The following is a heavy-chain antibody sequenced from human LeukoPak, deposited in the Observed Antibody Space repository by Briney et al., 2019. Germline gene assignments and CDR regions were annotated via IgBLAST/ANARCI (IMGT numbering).Heavy chain of an antibody. D-gene: IGHD3-22*01. CDR1: GFTFTSHG. CDR3: AKESYYDSSGYSLFDY. Sequence: GGSLRLSCAASGFTFTSHGMHWVRQAPGKGLEWVAVESYDGSNKNYADSVKGRFTISRDDSKNTLYLQMNSLRAEDTAVYYCAKESYYDSSGYSLFDYWGQGTLVTVSS. CDR2: ESYDGSNK. V-gene: IGHV3-30*18. J-gene: IGHJ4*02.